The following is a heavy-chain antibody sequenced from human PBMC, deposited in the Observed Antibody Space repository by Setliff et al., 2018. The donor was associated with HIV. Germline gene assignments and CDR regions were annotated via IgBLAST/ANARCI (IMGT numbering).Heavy chain of an antibody. D-gene: IGHD3-10*01. Sequence: ASVKVSCKASGYTFTSYYMHWVRQAPGQGLEWMGWINPNSGGTKYAQNFQGRVTMTRDTSISTTHMELTNLKSDDTAVYYCARSSSGDYWGQGTRVTVSS. CDR2: INPNSGGT. V-gene: IGHV1-2*02. J-gene: IGHJ4*02. CDR3: ARSSSGDY. CDR1: GYTFTSYY.